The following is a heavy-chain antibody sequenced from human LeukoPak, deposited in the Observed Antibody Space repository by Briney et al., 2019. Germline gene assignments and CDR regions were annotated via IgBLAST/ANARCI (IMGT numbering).Heavy chain of an antibody. D-gene: IGHD6-19*01. J-gene: IGHJ6*02. CDR2: INPNSGGT. CDR3: ARNPIAVAGTAGYYGMDV. CDR1: GYTFTGYY. V-gene: IGHV1-2*02. Sequence: ASVKVSCKASGYTFTGYYMHWVRQAPGQGLEWMGWINPNSGGTNYAQKFQGRVAMTRYTSISTAYMELSRLRSDDTAVYYCARNPIAVAGTAGYYGMDVWGQGTTVTVSS.